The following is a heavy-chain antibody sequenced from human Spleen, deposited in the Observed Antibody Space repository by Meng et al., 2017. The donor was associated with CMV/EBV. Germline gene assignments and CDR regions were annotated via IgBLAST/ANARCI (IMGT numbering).Heavy chain of an antibody. V-gene: IGHV3-21*01. D-gene: IGHD3-22*01. CDR2: ISSSSSYI. J-gene: IGHJ1*01. CDR1: GFIFSTYS. Sequence: GGSLKISCAASGFIFSTYSMNWVRQAPGKGLEWVSSISSSSSYIYYADSVKGRFTVSRDNANNSLYLQMNSLGAEDTAVYYCARDPPYYDSSGYPPLWGQGTLVTVSS. CDR3: ARDPPYYDSSGYPPL.